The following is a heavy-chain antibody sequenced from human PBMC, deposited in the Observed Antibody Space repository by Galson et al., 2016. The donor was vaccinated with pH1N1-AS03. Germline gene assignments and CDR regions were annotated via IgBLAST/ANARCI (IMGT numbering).Heavy chain of an antibody. CDR3: ARGWPDYGGDSFLGWDH. CDR1: GYTFTNYG. V-gene: IGHV1-18*01. Sequence: SVKVSCKASGYTFTNYGISWVRQAPGQGLEWMGWISAYNGNTNYAQKLQGRVILTTDTSTSTAYMELRSLRSADTAVYYCARGWPDYGGDSFLGWDHWGQGSLVTVSP. CDR2: ISAYNGNT. D-gene: IGHD4-23*01. J-gene: IGHJ4*02.